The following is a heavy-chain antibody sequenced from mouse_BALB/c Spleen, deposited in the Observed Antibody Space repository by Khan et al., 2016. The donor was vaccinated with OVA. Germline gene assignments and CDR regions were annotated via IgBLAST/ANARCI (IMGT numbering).Heavy chain of an antibody. Sequence: EVQLVESGPGLVKPSQSLSLTCTVTGYSITSDYAWYWIRQFPGNKLEWMGHISYSGNTKFNPSLKSRIYITRDTSKNQFFLQLNSVPTEDTATYYCARIDGGDFDYWGQGTTLTVSS. CDR3: ARIDGGDFDY. D-gene: IGHD2-3*01. J-gene: IGHJ2*01. CDR1: GYSITSDYA. CDR2: ISYSGNT. V-gene: IGHV3-2*02.